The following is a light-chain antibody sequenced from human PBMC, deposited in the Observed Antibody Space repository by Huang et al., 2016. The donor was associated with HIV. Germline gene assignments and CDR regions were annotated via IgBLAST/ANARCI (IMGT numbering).Light chain of an antibody. V-gene: IGKV1-39*01. CDR1: QSISSY. CDR3: QQSYSNTFT. Sequence: DIQMTQSPSSLSASVGDRVIITCRASQSISSYLYWYQQQPGKAPNLLIYAASSLQSGVPSRFSGSGSGTEFTLTIRSLQPEYFATYYCQQSYSNTFTFGAGTKVDVK. J-gene: IGKJ3*01. CDR2: AAS.